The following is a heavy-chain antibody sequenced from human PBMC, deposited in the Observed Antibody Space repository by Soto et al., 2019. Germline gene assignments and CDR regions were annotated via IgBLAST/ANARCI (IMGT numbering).Heavy chain of an antibody. CDR2: IIPIFGTA. CDR1: GGTFSSYA. CDR3: ARSRDYYYGMDV. Sequence: QVQLVQSGAEVKKPGSSVKVSCKASGGTFSSYAISWVRQAPGQGLEWMGGIIPIFGTANYAQKFQGRVTMTTDTSTSTAYMELRSLRSDDTAVYYCARSRDYYYGMDVWGQGTTVTVSS. J-gene: IGHJ6*02. V-gene: IGHV1-69*06.